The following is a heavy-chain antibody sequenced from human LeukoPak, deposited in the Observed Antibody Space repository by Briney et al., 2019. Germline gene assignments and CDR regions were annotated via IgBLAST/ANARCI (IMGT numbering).Heavy chain of an antibody. CDR1: GFTFSSYG. V-gene: IGHV3-23*01. Sequence: GGSLRLSCAASGFTFSSYGMSWVRQAPGKGLEWVSAISGSGGSTYYADSVKGRFTISRDNSKNTLYLQMNSLRAEDTAVYYCAKDLTRITMIVVVITPIDAFDIWGQGTMVTVSS. D-gene: IGHD3-22*01. J-gene: IGHJ3*02. CDR3: AKDLTRITMIVVVITPIDAFDI. CDR2: ISGSGGST.